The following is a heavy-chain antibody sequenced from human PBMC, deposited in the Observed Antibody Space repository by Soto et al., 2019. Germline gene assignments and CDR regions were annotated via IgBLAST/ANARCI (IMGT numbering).Heavy chain of an antibody. D-gene: IGHD4-4*01. CDR1: GFTFSSYE. Sequence: GGSLRLFCAVSGFTFSSYEMNWVRQAPGKGLEWVSYIGTSGKTIYYADSVRGRFTISRDNAKNSLYLQMNSLRAEDTAVYFCARDPAIYSGKFDYGLDVWGRGTTVTVSS. CDR2: IGTSGKTI. CDR3: ARDPAIYSGKFDYGLDV. J-gene: IGHJ6*02. V-gene: IGHV3-48*03.